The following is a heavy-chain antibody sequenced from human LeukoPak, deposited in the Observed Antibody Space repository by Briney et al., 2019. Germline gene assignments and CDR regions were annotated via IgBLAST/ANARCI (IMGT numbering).Heavy chain of an antibody. V-gene: IGHV1-69*05. CDR2: IIPIFGTA. D-gene: IGHD4-17*01. CDR1: GGTFSSYA. CDR3: ARAPYDGDYEGGWFDP. Sequence: LVKVSCKASGGTFSSYAISWVRQAPGQGLEWMGGIIPIFGTANYAQKFQGRVTITTDESTSTAYMELSSLRSEDTAVYYCARAPYDGDYEGGWFDPWGQGTLVTVSS. J-gene: IGHJ5*02.